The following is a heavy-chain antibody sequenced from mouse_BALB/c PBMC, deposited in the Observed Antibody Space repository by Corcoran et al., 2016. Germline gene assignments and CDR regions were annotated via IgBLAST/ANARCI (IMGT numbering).Heavy chain of an antibody. CDR2: ISYDGSN. CDR3: ARDGSSPHY. CDR1: GYSITSGYY. D-gene: IGHD1-1*01. Sequence: DVQLQESGPGLVKPSQSLSLTCSVTGYSITSGYYWNWIRQFPGNKLEWMGYISYDGSNNYNPSLKNRISITRDTSKNQFFLKLNSVTTEDTATYYCARDGSSPHYWGQGTTLTVSS. V-gene: IGHV3-6*02. J-gene: IGHJ2*01.